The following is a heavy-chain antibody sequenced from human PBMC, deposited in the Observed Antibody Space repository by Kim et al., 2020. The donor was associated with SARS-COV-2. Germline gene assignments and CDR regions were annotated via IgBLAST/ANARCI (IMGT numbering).Heavy chain of an antibody. Sequence: GGSLRLSCGASGFTFSSFSFNWIRQAPGKGLEWISYITIGGDGTQYADSVRGLFTISRDNVHNLIYLQMNSLRHEDTAIYYCARDKAYAFDIWGHGTMVTVSS. CDR3: ARDKAYAFDI. J-gene: IGHJ3*02. CDR1: GFTFSSFS. V-gene: IGHV3-48*02. CDR2: ITIGGDGT.